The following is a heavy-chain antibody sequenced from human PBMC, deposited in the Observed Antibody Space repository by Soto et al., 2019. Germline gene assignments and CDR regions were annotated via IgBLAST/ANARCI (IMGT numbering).Heavy chain of an antibody. CDR1: GFTFSSYA. V-gene: IGHV3-30-3*01. J-gene: IGHJ4*02. Sequence: LRLSCAASGFTFSSYAMHWVRQAPGKGLEWVAVISYDGSNKYYADSVKGRFTISRDNSKNTLYLQMNSLRAEDTAVYYCARVRSELGIPDWVYFDYWGQGTLVTVSS. CDR2: ISYDGSNK. CDR3: ARVRSELGIPDWVYFDY. D-gene: IGHD7-27*01.